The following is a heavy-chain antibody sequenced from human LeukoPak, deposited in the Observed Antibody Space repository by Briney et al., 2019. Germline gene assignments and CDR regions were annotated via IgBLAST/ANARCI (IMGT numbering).Heavy chain of an antibody. Sequence: GRSLRLSCAASGFTFSSYGMHWVRQAPGKGLEWVAVISYDGSHIYYADSVKGRFTISRDNSKNTLYLQMNSLRAEDTAVYYCARDPTFYYGSGSFWYFDYWGQGTLVTVSS. V-gene: IGHV3-30*03. CDR2: ISYDGSHI. J-gene: IGHJ4*02. CDR1: GFTFSSYG. D-gene: IGHD3-10*01. CDR3: ARDPTFYYGSGSFWYFDY.